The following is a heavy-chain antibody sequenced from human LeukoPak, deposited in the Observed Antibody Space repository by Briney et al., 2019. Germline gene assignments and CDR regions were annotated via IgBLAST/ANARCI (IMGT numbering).Heavy chain of an antibody. Sequence: GGSLRLSCAASGFTFSSYVMNWVRQAPGKGLEWVSSISSSGSYIYYADSVRGRFTISRDNAKNSLYLQMNSLRAEDTAVYYCARKENILTGYYDHWGQGTLVTVSS. CDR2: ISSSGSYI. J-gene: IGHJ5*02. CDR1: GFTFSSYV. D-gene: IGHD3-9*01. CDR3: ARKENILTGYYDH. V-gene: IGHV3-21*01.